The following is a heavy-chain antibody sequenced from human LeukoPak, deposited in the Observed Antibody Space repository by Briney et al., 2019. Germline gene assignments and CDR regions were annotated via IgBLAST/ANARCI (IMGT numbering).Heavy chain of an antibody. D-gene: IGHD1-26*01. Sequence: GGSLRLSCAVSGLTFNNYAMTWVRQAPGKGLEWVSSVSGGGGNTYYADSVKGRFTISRDTSKNILFLQMNTLRAEDTAIYYCAKDRTVGASYWYFDLWGRGTLVTVSS. CDR3: AKDRTVGASYWYFDL. J-gene: IGHJ2*01. V-gene: IGHV3-23*01. CDR1: GLTFNNYA. CDR2: VSGGGGNT.